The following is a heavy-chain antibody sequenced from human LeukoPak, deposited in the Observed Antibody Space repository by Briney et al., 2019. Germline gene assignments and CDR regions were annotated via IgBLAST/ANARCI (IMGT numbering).Heavy chain of an antibody. CDR2: LYSGGST. Sequence: GGSLRLSCATSGFSVSSKYMSWVRQAPGKGLEWVSVLYSGGSTYYADSVKGRFTISRDNSRNTVFLQMNSLRVEDTAIYYCTRSDTTMVRFDYWGPGTLVTVSS. D-gene: IGHD5-18*01. CDR1: GFSVSSKY. V-gene: IGHV3-53*01. J-gene: IGHJ4*02. CDR3: TRSDTTMVRFDY.